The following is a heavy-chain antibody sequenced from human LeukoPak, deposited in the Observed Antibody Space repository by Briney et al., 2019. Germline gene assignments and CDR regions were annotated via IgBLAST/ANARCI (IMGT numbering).Heavy chain of an antibody. CDR2: INHSGST. CDR3: ARGPSAIFGVVILYYFDY. J-gene: IGHJ4*02. V-gene: IGHV4-34*01. D-gene: IGHD3-3*01. Sequence: PSETLSLTCAVYGGSFSGYYWGWIRQPPGKGLEWIGEINHSGSTNYNPSLKSRVTISVDTSKNQFSLKLSSVTAADTAVYYCARGPSAIFGVVILYYFDYWGQGTLVTVSS. CDR1: GGSFSGYY.